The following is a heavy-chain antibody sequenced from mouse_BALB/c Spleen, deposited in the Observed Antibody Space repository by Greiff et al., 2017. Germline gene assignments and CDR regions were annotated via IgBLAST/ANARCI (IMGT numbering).Heavy chain of an antibody. Sequence: VQLQQSGPELVRPGASVKMSCKASGYTFTSYYMHWVKQRPEQGLEWIGWIDPENGNTIYDPKFQGKASITADTSSNTAYLQLSSLTSEDTAVYYCASGYPFAYWGQGTLVTVSA. D-gene: IGHD2-14*01. CDR1: GYTFTSYY. CDR2: IDPENGNT. J-gene: IGHJ3*01. CDR3: ASGYPFAY. V-gene: IGHV14-1*02.